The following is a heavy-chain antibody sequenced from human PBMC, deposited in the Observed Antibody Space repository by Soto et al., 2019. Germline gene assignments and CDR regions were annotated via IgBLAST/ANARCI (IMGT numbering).Heavy chain of an antibody. CDR1: GFTFSSYA. CDR3: AKDADSSSWYADY. J-gene: IGHJ4*02. D-gene: IGHD6-13*01. V-gene: IGHV3-23*01. CDR2: ISGSGGST. Sequence: GGSLRLSCAASGFTFSSYAMSWVRQAPGKGLEWVSAISGSGGSTYYADSVKGRFTISRDNSKNTLYLQMNSVRAEDTDVYDCAKDADSSSWYADYWGQGTLVTVSS.